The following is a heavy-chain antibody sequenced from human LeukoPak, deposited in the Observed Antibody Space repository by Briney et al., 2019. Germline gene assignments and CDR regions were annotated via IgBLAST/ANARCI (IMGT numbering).Heavy chain of an antibody. D-gene: IGHD3-10*01. J-gene: IGHJ4*02. Sequence: GGSLRLSCAASGFTLSSYWMSWVRQAPGKGLEWVANIKQDGSEKYYVDSVKGRFTISRDNAKNSLYLQMNSLRAEDTAVYYCARFYGSGSPAAGKFDYWGQGTLVTVSS. CDR1: GFTLSSYW. CDR2: IKQDGSEK. CDR3: ARFYGSGSPAAGKFDY. V-gene: IGHV3-7*05.